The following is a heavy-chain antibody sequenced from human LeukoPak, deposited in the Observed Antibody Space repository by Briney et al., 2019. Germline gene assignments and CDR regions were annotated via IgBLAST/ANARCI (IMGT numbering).Heavy chain of an antibody. J-gene: IGHJ4*02. CDR1: GGSFSGYY. CDR2: IYHSGST. V-gene: IGHV4-34*01. D-gene: IGHD5-18*01. CDR3: ARGDTAMVRPPDY. Sequence: SETLSLTCAVYGGSFSGYYWSWVRQPPGKGLEWIGEIYHSGSTNYNPSLKSRVTISVDKSKNQFSLKLSSVTAADTAVYYCARGDTAMVRPPDYWGQGTLVTVSS.